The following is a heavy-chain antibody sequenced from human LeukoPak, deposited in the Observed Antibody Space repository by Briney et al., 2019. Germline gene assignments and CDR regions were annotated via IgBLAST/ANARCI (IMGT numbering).Heavy chain of an antibody. J-gene: IGHJ4*02. CDR2: ISYDGSNK. CDR3: AKDDYYDPRRYRD. CDR1: GFTFSSYA. D-gene: IGHD3-22*01. Sequence: PGGSLRLSCAASGFTFSSYAMHWVRQAPGKGLEWVAVISYDGSNKYYADSVKGRFTISRDNSKNTLYLQMNSLRAEDTAVYYCAKDDYYDPRRYRDWGQGTLVTVSS. V-gene: IGHV3-30*04.